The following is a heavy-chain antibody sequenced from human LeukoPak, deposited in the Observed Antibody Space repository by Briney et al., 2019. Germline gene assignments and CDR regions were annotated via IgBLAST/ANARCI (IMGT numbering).Heavy chain of an antibody. J-gene: IGHJ4*02. D-gene: IGHD6-25*01. CDR1: GGSISGYY. Sequence: SETLSLTCTVSGGSISGYYWSWTRQPAGKGLEWIGRIYASGSINYNPSLQSRVTMSLDTSKNQFSLQLSSVTAADTAVYYCARSRGRGYSDYWGQGTLVTVSS. CDR3: ARSRGRGYSDY. CDR2: IYASGSI. V-gene: IGHV4-4*07.